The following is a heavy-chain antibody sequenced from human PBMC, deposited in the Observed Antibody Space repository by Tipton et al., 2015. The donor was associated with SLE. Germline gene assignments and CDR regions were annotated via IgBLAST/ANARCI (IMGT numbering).Heavy chain of an antibody. V-gene: IGHV4-39*07. D-gene: IGHD2-21*02. CDR3: VGDGAGDLGAFDV. CDR2: IYSNGHT. Sequence: TLSLTCTVSGASVSSTSNDWGWIRQSPGKGLEWIGSIYSNGHTFSNPSLRGRVTISVDTSKNQFSLKLTSVTAPDTAVYYCVGDGAGDLGAFDVWGQGTLVTVSS. CDR1: GASVSSTSND. J-gene: IGHJ3*01.